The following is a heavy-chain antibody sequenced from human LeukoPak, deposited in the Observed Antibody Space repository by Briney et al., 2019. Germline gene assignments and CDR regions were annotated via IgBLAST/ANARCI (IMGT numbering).Heavy chain of an antibody. CDR3: ARGPVFFAETSVRGIIDDLLS. V-gene: IGHV3-21*01. CDR1: GFTFSSYS. D-gene: IGHD3-10*01. J-gene: IGHJ5*02. CDR2: ISSSSSYI. Sequence: KPGGSLRLSCAASGFTFSSYSMNWVRQAPGKGLEWVSSISSSSSYIYYADSVKGRFTISRDNAKNSLYLQMNSLRAEDTAVYYCARGPVFFAETSVRGIIDDLLSWGQGTLVTVSS.